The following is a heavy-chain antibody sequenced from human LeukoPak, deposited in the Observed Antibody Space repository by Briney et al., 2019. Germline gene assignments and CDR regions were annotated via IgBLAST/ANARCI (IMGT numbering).Heavy chain of an antibody. D-gene: IGHD6-13*01. J-gene: IGHJ6*02. V-gene: IGHV3-11*01. CDR3: ARDHVAAAGLLYYYYYGMDV. CDR1: GFTFSDYY. CDR2: ISSSGSTI. Sequence: GGSLRLSCAASGFTFSDYYMSWIRQAPGKGLEWVSYISSSGSTIYYADSVKGRFTISRDNAKNSLYLQMNSLRAEDTAVYYCARDHVAAAGLLYYYYYGMDVWGQGTTVTVSS.